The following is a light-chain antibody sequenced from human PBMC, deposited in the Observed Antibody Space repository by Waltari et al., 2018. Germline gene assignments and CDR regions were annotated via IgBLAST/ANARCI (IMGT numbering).Light chain of an antibody. CDR2: GTS. J-gene: IGKJ3*01. Sequence: ENGVTQSPGTLSLSPGERATLSCRTSQTRNSRDLAWYQHKPGQAPRLLIYGTSDRASGVPERVSGSGSVKDFTLTITSLEPEDFAVYYCQRSGGSFGPGTKVDVK. V-gene: IGKV3-20*01. CDR3: QRSGGS. CDR1: QTRNSRD.